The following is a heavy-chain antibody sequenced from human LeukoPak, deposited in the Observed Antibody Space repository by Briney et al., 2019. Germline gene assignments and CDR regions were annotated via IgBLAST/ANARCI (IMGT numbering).Heavy chain of an antibody. V-gene: IGHV1-2*02. CDR2: INPNSGGT. CDR1: GYTFTGYY. D-gene: IGHD3-3*01. J-gene: IGHJ3*02. Sequence: ASVKVSCKASGYTFTGYYMHWVRQAPGQGLEWMGWINPNSGGTNYAQKFQGRVTMTRDTSISTAYMELSRLRSDDTAVYYCARDLEWLYPGGAFDIWGQGTMVTASS. CDR3: ARDLEWLYPGGAFDI.